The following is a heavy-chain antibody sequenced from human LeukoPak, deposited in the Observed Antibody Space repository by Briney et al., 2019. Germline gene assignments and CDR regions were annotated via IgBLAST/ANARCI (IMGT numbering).Heavy chain of an antibody. CDR3: ARVKGSNWFDP. CDR2: IYNSEST. D-gene: IGHD6-6*01. Sequence: PSETLSPTCTVSGVSISIYYWSWIRQPPGKGLEWIGYIYNSESTYYKPSLKSRVTISLDTSKNQFSLRLNSVTAADTAVYYCARVKGSNWFDPWGQGTLVTVSS. CDR1: GVSISIYY. J-gene: IGHJ5*02. V-gene: IGHV4-59*01.